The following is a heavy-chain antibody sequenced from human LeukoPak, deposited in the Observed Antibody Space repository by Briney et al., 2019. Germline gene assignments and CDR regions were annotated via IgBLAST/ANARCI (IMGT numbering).Heavy chain of an antibody. J-gene: IGHJ4*02. Sequence: PSETLSLTCTVSGGSISGGGYYWSWIRQHPGKGLEWIGYIYYSGSTYYNPSLKSRVTISVDTSKNQFSLKLSSVTAADTAVYYCARDNLAYCGGDCYSSGPTAYYFDYWGQGTLVTVSS. V-gene: IGHV4-31*03. CDR3: ARDNLAYCGGDCYSSGPTAYYFDY. CDR2: IYYSGST. CDR1: GGSISGGGYY. D-gene: IGHD2-21*02.